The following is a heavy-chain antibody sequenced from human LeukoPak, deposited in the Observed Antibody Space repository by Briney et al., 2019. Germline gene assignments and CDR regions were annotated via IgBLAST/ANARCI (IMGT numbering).Heavy chain of an antibody. CDR1: GFTFSSYG. Sequence: PGGSLRLSCAASGFTFSSYGMHWVRQAPGKGLEWVAVIWYDGSNKYYADSVKGRFTISRDNSKNTLYLQMNSLRAEDTAVYYCARDRIAARPEHTDDYYYYYGMDVWGQGTTVTVSS. CDR3: ARDRIAARPEHTDDYYYYYGMDV. D-gene: IGHD6-6*01. CDR2: IWYDGSNK. J-gene: IGHJ6*02. V-gene: IGHV3-33*01.